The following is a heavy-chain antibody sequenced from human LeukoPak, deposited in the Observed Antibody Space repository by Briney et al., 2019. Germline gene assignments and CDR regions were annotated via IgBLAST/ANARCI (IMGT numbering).Heavy chain of an antibody. V-gene: IGHV3-9*03. J-gene: IGHJ4*02. CDR2: ISWSSGSI. Sequence: GGSLRLSCAASGFTFDDYAMHWVRQAPGKGLEWVSGISWSSGSIGYADSVKGRFTISRDNAKNSLYLQMNSLRAEDMALYYCARGDRFRYSYADYWGQGTLVTVSS. D-gene: IGHD5-18*01. CDR3: ARGDRFRYSYADY. CDR1: GFTFDDYA.